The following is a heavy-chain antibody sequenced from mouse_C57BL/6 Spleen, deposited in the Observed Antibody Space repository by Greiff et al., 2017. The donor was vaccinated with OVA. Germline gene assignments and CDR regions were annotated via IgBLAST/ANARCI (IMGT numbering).Heavy chain of an antibody. V-gene: IGHV5-4*01. CDR1: GFTFSSYA. D-gene: IGHD1-1*01. CDR2: ISDGGSYT. CDR3: ARDGSSFHWYFDV. Sequence: EVNLVESGGGLVKPGGSLKLSCAASGFTFSSYAMSWVRQTPEKRLEWVATISDGGSYTYYPDNVKGRFTISRDNAKNNLYLQMSHLKSEDTAMYYCARDGSSFHWYFDVWGTGTTVTVSS. J-gene: IGHJ1*03.